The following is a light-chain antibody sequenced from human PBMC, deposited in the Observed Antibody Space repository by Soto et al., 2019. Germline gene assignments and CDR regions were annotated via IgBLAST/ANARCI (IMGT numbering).Light chain of an antibody. CDR1: QGFSNS. J-gene: IGKJ4*01. Sequence: DIQMTQSPSSLTASIGDRVTISCRASQGFSNSLAWYQQKPGKVPTLLIYGASILPSGVPSRFSGSGSGTEFTLTISCLQPEDVATYCCQKYDSAPLTFGGGTKVEIK. CDR3: QKYDSAPLT. CDR2: GAS. V-gene: IGKV1-27*01.